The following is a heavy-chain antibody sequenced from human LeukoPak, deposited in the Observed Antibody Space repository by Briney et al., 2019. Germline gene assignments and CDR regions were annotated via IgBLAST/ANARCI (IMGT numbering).Heavy chain of an antibody. J-gene: IGHJ3*02. D-gene: IGHD1-26*01. CDR3: AKDRGRYLVVGAFDI. CDR2: ISWNSGSI. Sequence: HSGGSLRLSCAASGFTFDDYAMHWVRQAPGKGLEWVSGISWNSGSIAYADSVKGRFTISRDNAKNSLYLQMNSLRAEDMALYYCAKDRGRYLVVGAFDIWGQGTMVTVSS. V-gene: IGHV3-9*03. CDR1: GFTFDDYA.